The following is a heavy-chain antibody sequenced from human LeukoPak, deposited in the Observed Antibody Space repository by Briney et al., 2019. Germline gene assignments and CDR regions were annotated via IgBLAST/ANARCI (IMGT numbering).Heavy chain of an antibody. Sequence: GSLRLSCAASGFTFSSYAMHWVRQAPGKGLEWVAVISYDGSNKYYADSVKGRFTISRDNSKNTLYLQMNSLRAEDTAVYYCARGRLYSGSSYLDYWGQGTLVTVSS. D-gene: IGHD6-6*01. CDR3: ARGRLYSGSSYLDY. V-gene: IGHV3-30-3*01. J-gene: IGHJ4*02. CDR2: ISYDGSNK. CDR1: GFTFSSYA.